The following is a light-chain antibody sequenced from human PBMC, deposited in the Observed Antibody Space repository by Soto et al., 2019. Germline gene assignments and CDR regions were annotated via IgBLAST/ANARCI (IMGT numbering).Light chain of an antibody. V-gene: IGLV2-14*01. CDR2: DVS. CDR1: SSDVGGYNY. CDR3: SSYTSSSTSV. Sequence: QSALTQPDSVSGSPGQSITISCTGTSSDVGGYNYVSWYQQHPGKAPKLMIYDVSNRPSGVSNRFSGSKSGNTASLTISGLQAEDEADYYCSSYTSSSTSVFGTGTKLTVL. J-gene: IGLJ1*01.